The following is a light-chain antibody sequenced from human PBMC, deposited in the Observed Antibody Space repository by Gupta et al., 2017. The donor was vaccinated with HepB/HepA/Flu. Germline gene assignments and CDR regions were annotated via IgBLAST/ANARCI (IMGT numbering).Light chain of an antibody. V-gene: IGLV3-19*01. J-gene: IGLJ2*01. CDR1: SLRSYY. CDR3: NSRDSSGNHVV. CDR2: GKN. Sequence: SSELTQDPAVSVALGQTVRITGQGDSLRSYYASWYQQKPGQAPIVVIYGKNNRPSGIPDRFSGSSSGNTASLTITGAQAEDEADYYCNSRDSSGNHVVFGGGTKLTVL.